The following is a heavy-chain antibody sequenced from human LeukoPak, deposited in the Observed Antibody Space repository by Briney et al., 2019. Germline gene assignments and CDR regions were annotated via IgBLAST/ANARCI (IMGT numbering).Heavy chain of an antibody. J-gene: IGHJ6*04. CDR1: GFTFSSYA. CDR2: ISYDGSNK. D-gene: IGHD6-19*01. CDR3: ARENSSGWYNYGMDV. Sequence: GGSLRLSCAASGFTFSSYAMHWVRQAPGKGLEWVAVISYDGSNKYYADSVKGRFTISRDNSKNTLYLQMNSLRAEDTAVYYCARENSSGWYNYGMDVWGKGTTVTASS. V-gene: IGHV3-30*04.